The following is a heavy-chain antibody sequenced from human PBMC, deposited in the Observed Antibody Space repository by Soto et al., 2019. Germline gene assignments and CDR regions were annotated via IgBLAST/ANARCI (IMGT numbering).Heavy chain of an antibody. Sequence: PSETLSLTCAVSGGSISSGGYSWSWIRQPPGKGLEWIGYIYHSGSTYYNPSLKSRVTISVDRSKNQFSLKLSSVTAADTAVYYCARAINYYGSGSYYNVFDYWGQGTLVTVSS. V-gene: IGHV4-30-2*01. D-gene: IGHD3-10*01. J-gene: IGHJ4*02. CDR2: IYHSGST. CDR3: ARAINYYGSGSYYNVFDY. CDR1: GGSISSGGYS.